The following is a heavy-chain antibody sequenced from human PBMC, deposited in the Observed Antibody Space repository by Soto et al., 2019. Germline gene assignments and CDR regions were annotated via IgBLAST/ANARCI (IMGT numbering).Heavy chain of an antibody. D-gene: IGHD3-9*01. Sequence: ASVKVSCKASGYTFTDYYMHWVRQAPGQGFEWMGRISPKSGGANYAQKFQGRVTMTWDTSLNTAYMELSSLITEDTAVYYCARPPGYISDWYYFDPWGQGTQVTVSS. CDR3: ARPPGYISDWYYFDP. V-gene: IGHV1-2*02. CDR2: ISPKSGGA. CDR1: GYTFTDYY. J-gene: IGHJ4*02.